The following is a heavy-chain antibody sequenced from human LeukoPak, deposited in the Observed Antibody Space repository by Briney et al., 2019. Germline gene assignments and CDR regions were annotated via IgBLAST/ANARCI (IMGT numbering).Heavy chain of an antibody. CDR2: MNPNSGKT. CDR3: ARGGVIDY. V-gene: IGHV1-8*02. D-gene: IGHD3-10*01. J-gene: IGHJ4*01. CDR1: GYTYTSYG. Sequence: ASVKVSCKASGYTYTSYGISGVRQAAGQGLEWMGWMNPNSGKTGYEPKLQSRVTMTRNTSISIAYMEMSILRSEDTAVYYGARGGVIDYWGQGTLVTVSS.